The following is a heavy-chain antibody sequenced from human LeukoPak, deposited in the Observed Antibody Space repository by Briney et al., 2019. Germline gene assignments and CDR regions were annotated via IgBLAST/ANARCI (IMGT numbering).Heavy chain of an antibody. D-gene: IGHD3-22*01. Sequence: SETLSLTCAVYGGSFSGYYLSWIRQPPGKGLEWIGEINHSGSTNYNPSLKSRVTISVDTSKNQFSLKLSSVTAADTAVYYCARGPPYYYDSSGYGWGQGTLVTASS. CDR1: GGSFSGYY. CDR2: INHSGST. V-gene: IGHV4-34*01. CDR3: ARGPPYYYDSSGYG. J-gene: IGHJ4*02.